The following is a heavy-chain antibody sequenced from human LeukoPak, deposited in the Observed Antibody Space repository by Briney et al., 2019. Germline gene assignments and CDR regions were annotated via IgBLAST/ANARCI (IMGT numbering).Heavy chain of an antibody. J-gene: IGHJ4*02. CDR3: ATPLLPPLDDY. D-gene: IGHD1-26*01. Sequence: ASVKVSCKASGYTFTGYYMHWVRQAPGQGLQWMGWINPNSGGTNYAQKLQGRVTITRNTSINTAYMQLSSLRSEDTAVYYCATPLLPPLDDYWGQGTLVTVSS. CDR2: INPNSGGT. CDR1: GYTFTGYY. V-gene: IGHV1-2*02.